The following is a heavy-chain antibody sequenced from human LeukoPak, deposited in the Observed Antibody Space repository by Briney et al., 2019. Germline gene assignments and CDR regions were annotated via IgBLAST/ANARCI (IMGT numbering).Heavy chain of an antibody. D-gene: IGHD6-19*01. Sequence: SVKVSCKASGGTFSSYAISWVRQAPGQGLEWMGGIIPIFGTANYAQKFQGRVTITADESTSTAYMELSSLRSEDTAVYYCARDFEEVVAGTKLGYWGQGTLVTVSS. CDR2: IIPIFGTA. J-gene: IGHJ4*02. V-gene: IGHV1-69*13. CDR1: GGTFSSYA. CDR3: ARDFEEVVAGTKLGY.